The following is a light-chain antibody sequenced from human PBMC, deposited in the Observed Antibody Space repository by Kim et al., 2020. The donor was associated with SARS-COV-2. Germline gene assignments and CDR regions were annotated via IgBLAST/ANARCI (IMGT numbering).Light chain of an antibody. CDR1: SSGVGGYNY. V-gene: IGLV2-14*03. Sequence: ITFSYSSSSGVGGYNYVFWYQQHPGKAPKPMIYDDSNRPSGVSNRFSGSNSGNTASPPISGLQPEDEADSYCSSYSSSSTPVVFGGGTQLTVL. J-gene: IGLJ2*01. CDR3: SSYSSSSTPVV. CDR2: DDS.